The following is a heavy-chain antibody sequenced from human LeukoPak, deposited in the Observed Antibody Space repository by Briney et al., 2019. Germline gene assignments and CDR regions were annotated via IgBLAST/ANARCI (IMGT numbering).Heavy chain of an antibody. D-gene: IGHD6-13*01. J-gene: IGHJ4*02. V-gene: IGHV1-18*01. CDR1: GYTFTGYG. CDR2: NSPLDGKT. CDR3: VRDASSSWYNY. Sequence: ASVKVSCKASGYTFTGYGISWVRQAPGQGLEWMGWNSPLDGKTKYAQKLQGRVTTTTDTSTSTAYMELRSLRSDDTAAYFCVRDASSSWYNYWGQGTLVTVSS.